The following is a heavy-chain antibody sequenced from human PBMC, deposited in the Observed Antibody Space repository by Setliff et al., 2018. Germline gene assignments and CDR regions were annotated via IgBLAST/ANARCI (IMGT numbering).Heavy chain of an antibody. CDR3: ARAISGWYSAFYYYMDV. Sequence: SETLSLTCTVSGDSLTSGPYYWTWLRQPAGKGLEWIGHIYTGGNTKYNPSLKSRVTISVDTSKNQFSLKLSSVTAADTAVYYCARAISGWYSAFYYYMDVWGKGTTVTVSS. V-gene: IGHV4-61*09. CDR1: GDSLTSGPYY. CDR2: IYTGGNT. D-gene: IGHD6-19*01. J-gene: IGHJ6*03.